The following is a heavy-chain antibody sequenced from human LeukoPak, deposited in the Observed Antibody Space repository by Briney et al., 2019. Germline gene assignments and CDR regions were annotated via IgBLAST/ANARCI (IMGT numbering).Heavy chain of an antibody. D-gene: IGHD4/OR15-4a*01. CDR1: GFPFSYAW. CDR3: ITYLTT. V-gene: IGHV3-15*01. J-gene: IGHJ4*02. CDR2: ITSKTDGGAT. Sequence: SGGSLRLSCAVSGFPFSYAWMGWVRQAPGKGLEWVGRITSKTDGGATDYAAPVKGRFTISRDDSRNTLYLQMNSLKTEDTALYYCITYLTTRGQGSLVTVSS.